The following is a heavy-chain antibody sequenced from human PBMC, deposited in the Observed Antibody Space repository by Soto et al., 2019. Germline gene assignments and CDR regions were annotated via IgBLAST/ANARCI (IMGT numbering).Heavy chain of an antibody. D-gene: IGHD6-6*01. J-gene: IGHJ6*02. V-gene: IGHV5-10-1*01. CDR3: ASIEYSSSQGFYYYYGMDV. Sequence: PGESLKISCKGSGYSFTSYWISWVRQMPGKGLEWMGRIDPSDSYTNYSPSFQGHVTISADKSISTAYLQWSSLKASDTATYYCASIEYSSSQGFYYYYGMDVWGQGTTVTVSS. CDR2: IDPSDSYT. CDR1: GYSFTSYW.